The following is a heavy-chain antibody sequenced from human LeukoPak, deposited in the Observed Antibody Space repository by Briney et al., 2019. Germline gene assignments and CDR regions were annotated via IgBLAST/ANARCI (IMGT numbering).Heavy chain of an antibody. CDR3: APIFGDYSDFDS. CDR2: ITHHGGT. Sequence: PSETLSLTCGVYGGSFSNYYLSWVRQPPGKGLEWIGEITHHGGTNYNPSPKSRVTISVDTSKNQFSLRLSSVAAADTAVYYCAPIFGDYSDFDSWGQGTLVTVSS. J-gene: IGHJ4*02. CDR1: GGSFSNYY. D-gene: IGHD4-17*01. V-gene: IGHV4-34*01.